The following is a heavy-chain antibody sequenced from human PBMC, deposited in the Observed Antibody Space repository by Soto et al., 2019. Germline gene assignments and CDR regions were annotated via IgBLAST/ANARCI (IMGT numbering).Heavy chain of an antibody. CDR1: GFSVGDFV. CDR2: VSWNSGAK. V-gene: IGHV3-9*01. J-gene: IGHJ4*02. D-gene: IGHD2-21*02. Sequence: PLRLSCVASGFSVGDFVMNWVRQRPGKGLGWVSSVSWNSGAKLYADSVKCRFAISRDSAKKSVYLQMTSLRPDDTAFYYCAKGVATAVPALDYWGQGALVTV. CDR3: AKGVATAVPALDY.